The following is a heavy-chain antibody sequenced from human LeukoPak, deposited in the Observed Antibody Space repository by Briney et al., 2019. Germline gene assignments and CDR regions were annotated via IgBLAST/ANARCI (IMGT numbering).Heavy chain of an antibody. J-gene: IGHJ5*02. CDR1: GFTFSSYW. CDR2: IKQDGSEK. Sequence: GGSLRLSCAASGFTFSSYWMSWVRQAPGKGLEWVANIKQDGSEKYYVDSVKGRFTISRDNAKNSLYLQMNSLRAEDTAVYYCAREQAAILTGPKGWFDPWGQGTLVTVSS. D-gene: IGHD3-9*01. CDR3: AREQAAILTGPKGWFDP. V-gene: IGHV3-7*03.